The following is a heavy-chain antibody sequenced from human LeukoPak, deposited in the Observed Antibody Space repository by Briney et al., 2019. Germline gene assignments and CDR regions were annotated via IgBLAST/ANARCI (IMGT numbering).Heavy chain of an antibody. V-gene: IGHV1-46*01. CDR2: INPSGGST. J-gene: IGHJ4*02. CDR1: GYIFTSYY. D-gene: IGHD3-3*01. Sequence: GASVKVSCKASGYIFTSYYMHWVRQAPGQGLEWMGIINPSGGSTSYAQKFQGRVTMTRDTSTSTVYMELSSLRSEDTAVYYCARGGEGALDFWSGYPPPGVKNWGQGTLVTVSS. CDR3: ARGGEGALDFWSGYPPPGVKN.